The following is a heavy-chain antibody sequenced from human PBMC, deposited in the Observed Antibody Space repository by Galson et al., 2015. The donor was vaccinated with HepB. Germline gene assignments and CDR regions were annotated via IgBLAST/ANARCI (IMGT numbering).Heavy chain of an antibody. D-gene: IGHD3-3*02. Sequence: SLRLSCAASGFTFSNYKMNWVRQAPGKGLEWVSYISSTSSTIYYADSVKGRFTISRDNAKNSLYLQMNSLRDEDTAVYYCARDLRYIHFWSSSYYFDNWGQGTLVTVSS. V-gene: IGHV3-48*02. CDR3: ARDLRYIHFWSSSYYFDN. J-gene: IGHJ4*02. CDR1: GFTFSNYK. CDR2: ISSTSSTI.